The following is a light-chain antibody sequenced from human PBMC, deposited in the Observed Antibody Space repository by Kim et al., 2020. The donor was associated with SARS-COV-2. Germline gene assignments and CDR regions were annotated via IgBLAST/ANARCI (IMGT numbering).Light chain of an antibody. J-gene: IGLJ3*02. Sequence: SYELTQPPSVSVSPGQTARITCSGDALPKQYAYWYQQKPGQAPVLVIYKDSERPSGIPERFSGSSSGTTVTLTISGVQAEDEADYYCQSGDSSGTVFGGGTQLTVL. CDR1: ALPKQY. CDR2: KDS. V-gene: IGLV3-25*03. CDR3: QSGDSSGTV.